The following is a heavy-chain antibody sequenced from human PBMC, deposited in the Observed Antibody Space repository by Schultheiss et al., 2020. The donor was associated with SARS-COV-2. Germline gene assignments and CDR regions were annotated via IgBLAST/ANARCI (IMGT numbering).Heavy chain of an antibody. CDR1: GFTVSNNY. Sequence: GGSLRLSCAASGFTVSNNYMSWVRQAPGKGLEWVSVIYSGGSTYYADSVKGRFTISRDNSKNTLFLQMNSLRAEDTAVYYCASGDTSGYYPTEGAAFDIWGQGTMVTVSS. V-gene: IGHV3-53*01. J-gene: IGHJ3*02. CDR3: ASGDTSGYYPTEGAAFDI. D-gene: IGHD3-22*01. CDR2: IYSGGST.